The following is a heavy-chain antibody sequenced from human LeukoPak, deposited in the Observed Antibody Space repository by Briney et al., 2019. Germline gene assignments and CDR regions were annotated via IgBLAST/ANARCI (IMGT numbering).Heavy chain of an antibody. CDR2: IYYSGRS. CDR1: GGSISSSTDS. CDR3: ARDAPYCSGGSCYSSDFDY. Sequence: PSETLSPTCTVSGGSISSSTDSWGWIRQPPGKGLEWIGSIYYSGRSYYKVSLKSRVTISVDTSKNQFSLKLSSVTAADTAVYYCARDAPYCSGGSCYSSDFDYWGQGTLVTVSS. V-gene: IGHV4-39*07. J-gene: IGHJ4*02. D-gene: IGHD2-15*01.